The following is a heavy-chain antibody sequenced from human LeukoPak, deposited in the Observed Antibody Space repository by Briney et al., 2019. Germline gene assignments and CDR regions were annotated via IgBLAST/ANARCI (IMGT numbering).Heavy chain of an antibody. CDR1: GFTFSTYA. Sequence: GGSLRLSCAASGFTFSTYAMNWVRQAPGKGQEWVSSINSGSRYIYYADSAKGRFTISRDNAKNSLYLQMNSLRAEDTAVYYCAKGPTIAAAGTLYYFDYWGQGTLVTVSS. J-gene: IGHJ4*02. CDR3: AKGPTIAAAGTLYYFDY. V-gene: IGHV3-21*01. D-gene: IGHD6-13*01. CDR2: INSGSRYI.